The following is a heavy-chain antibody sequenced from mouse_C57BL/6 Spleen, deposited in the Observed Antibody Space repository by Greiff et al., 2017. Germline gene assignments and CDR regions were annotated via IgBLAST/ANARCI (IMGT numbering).Heavy chain of an antibody. CDR1: GFTFSDYY. CDR2: ISNGGGST. CDR3: ARRDGNYEGYYAMDY. D-gene: IGHD2-1*01. J-gene: IGHJ4*01. V-gene: IGHV5-12*01. Sequence: EVHLVESGGGLVQPGGSLKLSCAASGFTFSDYYMYWVRQTPEKRLEWVAYISNGGGSTYYPDTVKGRFTISRDNAKNTLYLQMSRLKSEDTAMYYCARRDGNYEGYYAMDYWGQGTSVTVSS.